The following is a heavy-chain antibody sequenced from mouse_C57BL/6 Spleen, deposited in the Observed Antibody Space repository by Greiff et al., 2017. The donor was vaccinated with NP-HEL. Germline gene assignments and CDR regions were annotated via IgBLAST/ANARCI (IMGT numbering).Heavy chain of an antibody. CDR3: ARQRDWYFDV. V-gene: IGHV5-6*02. CDR1: GFTFSSYG. CDR2: ISSGGSYT. J-gene: IGHJ1*03. Sequence: EVMLVESGGDLVKPGGSLKLSCAASGFTFSSYGMSWVRQTPDKRLEWVATISSGGSYTYYPDSVKGRFTISRDNAKNTLYLQMSSLKSEDTAMYYCARQRDWYFDVWGTGTTVTVSS.